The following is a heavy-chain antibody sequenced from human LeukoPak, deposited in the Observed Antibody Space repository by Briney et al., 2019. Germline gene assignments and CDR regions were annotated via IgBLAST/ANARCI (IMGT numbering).Heavy chain of an antibody. CDR1: GFTFSSYW. D-gene: IGHD3-22*01. Sequence: PGGSLRLSCAASGFTFSSYWMHWVRQAPGKGLEWVSSISSSSSYIYYADSVKGRFTISRDNAKNSLYLQMNSLRAEDTAVYYCARAGWDYYDSSGYYNDAFDIWGQGTLVTVSS. V-gene: IGHV3-21*01. CDR2: ISSSSSYI. CDR3: ARAGWDYYDSSGYYNDAFDI. J-gene: IGHJ3*02.